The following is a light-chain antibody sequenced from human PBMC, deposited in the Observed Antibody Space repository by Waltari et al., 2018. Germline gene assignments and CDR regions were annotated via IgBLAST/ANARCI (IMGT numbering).Light chain of an antibody. CDR3: LQYNSHPWT. Sequence: DIQMTQSPSSLSASAGDTVTITCRASQGFSTYLNWYQQKPGKPPKRLIYETSNLESGVPSRFSGSGSGTDFTPTISSLQPEDFATYYCLQYNSHPWTFGQGTKLEIK. CDR1: QGFSTY. J-gene: IGKJ1*01. CDR2: ETS. V-gene: IGKV1-17*01.